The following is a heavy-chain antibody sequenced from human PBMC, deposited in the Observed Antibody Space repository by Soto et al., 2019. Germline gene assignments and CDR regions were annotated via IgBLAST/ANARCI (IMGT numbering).Heavy chain of an antibody. J-gene: IGHJ5*02. CDR1: GYTFTSYY. D-gene: IGHD6-13*01. Sequence: GASVKVSCKASGYTFTSYYMHWVRQAPGQGLEWMGIINPSGGSTSYAQKFQGRVTMTRDTSTSTVYMELSSLRSEDTAVYYCASSRDIAAAGTWEFVWFDPWGQGTLVTVSS. V-gene: IGHV1-46*01. CDR3: ASSRDIAAAGTWEFVWFDP. CDR2: INPSGGST.